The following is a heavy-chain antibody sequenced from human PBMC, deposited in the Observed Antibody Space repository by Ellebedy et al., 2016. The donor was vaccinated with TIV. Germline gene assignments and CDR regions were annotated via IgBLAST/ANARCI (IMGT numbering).Heavy chain of an antibody. D-gene: IGHD2-8*02. CDR1: GFTFSSYN. CDR2: INLSSSRI. Sequence: GESLKISCAASGFTFSSYNMNWVRQAPGKGLEWVAYINLSSSRIYYADFVKGRFTISRDNAKKSLYLQMNSLRDVDTAVYYCARDQVVPVVYAMFGASYGMDIWGQGTTVTVSS. CDR3: ARDQVVPVVYAMFGASYGMDI. J-gene: IGHJ6*02. V-gene: IGHV3-48*02.